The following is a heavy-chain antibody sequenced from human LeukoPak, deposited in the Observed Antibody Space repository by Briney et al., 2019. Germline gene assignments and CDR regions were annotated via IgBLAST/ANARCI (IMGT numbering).Heavy chain of an antibody. CDR2: ISYTGST. J-gene: IGHJ4*02. D-gene: IGHD4-23*01. V-gene: IGHV4-59*11. CDR1: VGSITIHY. CDR3: ASPVGIGGNFDIDY. Sequence: PSETLSLTCTVSVGSITIHYGSWMRQPPGKGLEWIGYISYTGSTNYNPSLKSRVTISLDTSKNQLSLKVRSVTAADTAVYYCASPVGIGGNFDIDYWGQGTLVTVFS.